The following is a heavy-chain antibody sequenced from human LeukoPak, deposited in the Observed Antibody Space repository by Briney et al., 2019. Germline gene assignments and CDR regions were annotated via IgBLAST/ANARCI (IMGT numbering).Heavy chain of an antibody. Sequence: GGSLRLSCAASGFTFSSYWMSWVRQAPGKGLEWVANIKQDGSEKYYVDSVKGRFTISRDNAKNSLYLQMNSLRAEDTAVYYCARGVAEYSSSSGRVYWGQGTLVTVSS. D-gene: IGHD6-6*01. CDR3: ARGVAEYSSSSGRVY. J-gene: IGHJ4*02. CDR1: GFTFSSYW. V-gene: IGHV3-7*01. CDR2: IKQDGSEK.